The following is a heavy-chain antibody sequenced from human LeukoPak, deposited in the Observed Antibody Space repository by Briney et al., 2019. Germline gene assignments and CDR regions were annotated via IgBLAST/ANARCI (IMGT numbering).Heavy chain of an antibody. CDR3: ARGDPTVTTKQNFDY. CDR2: IWYDGSNK. J-gene: IGHJ4*02. V-gene: IGHV3-33*01. D-gene: IGHD4-17*01. Sequence: GRSLRLSCAASGFIFSNYDMHWVRQAPGKGLEWVAVIWYDGSNKYYADSVKGRFTISRDNSKNTLYLQMNSLRVEDTAVYYCARGDPTVTTKQNFDYWGQGTLVTVSS. CDR1: GFIFSNYD.